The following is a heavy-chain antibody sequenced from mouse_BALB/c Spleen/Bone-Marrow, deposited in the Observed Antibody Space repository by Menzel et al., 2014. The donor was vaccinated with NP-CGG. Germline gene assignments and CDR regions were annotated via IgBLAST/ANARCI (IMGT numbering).Heavy chain of an antibody. CDR2: IDPANGNT. CDR3: ANYDYGWYFDV. CDR1: GFNIKDTY. J-gene: IGHJ1*01. Sequence: VQLKESGAELVKPGASVKLSCTASGFNIKDTYMHWVKQRPEQGLEWIGRIDPANGNTKYDPKFQGKATITADTSYNTAYLQLSSLTSEDTAVYYCANYDYGWYFDVWGAGTTVTVSS. V-gene: IGHV14-3*02. D-gene: IGHD2-4*01.